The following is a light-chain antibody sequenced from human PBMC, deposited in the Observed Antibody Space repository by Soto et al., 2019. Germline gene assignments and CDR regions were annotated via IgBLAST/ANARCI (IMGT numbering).Light chain of an antibody. CDR3: QKYNSAPLT. V-gene: IGKV1-27*01. Sequence: DVQMTQSPSSLSAFVGDRVTITCRASQGIAPYLAWFQQKPGKVPKLLIYATSTLQSGVPSRFSGSGYGTDFTPTINSLQPEDVGTYYCQKYNSAPLTSGGGTKVEIK. CDR1: QGIAPY. J-gene: IGKJ4*01. CDR2: ATS.